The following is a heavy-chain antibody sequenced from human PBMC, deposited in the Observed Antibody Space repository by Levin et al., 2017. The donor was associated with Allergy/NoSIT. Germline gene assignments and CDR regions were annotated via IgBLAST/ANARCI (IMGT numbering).Heavy chain of an antibody. CDR2: INPYNGNT. Sequence: EASVKVSCKASGYSFKNNGITWVRQAPGQGLEWLGWINPYNGNTNYAQRLQGRVTMTTDASTSTAYMELRALRSDDTAVYYCARDFVVEVGAQVWDYFYGMDVWGQGTTVTVSS. CDR3: ARDFVVEVGAQVWDYFYGMDV. V-gene: IGHV1-18*01. D-gene: IGHD2-15*01. CDR1: GYSFKNNG. J-gene: IGHJ6*02.